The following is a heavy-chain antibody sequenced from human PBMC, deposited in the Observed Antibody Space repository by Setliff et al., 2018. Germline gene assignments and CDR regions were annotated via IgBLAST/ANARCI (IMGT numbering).Heavy chain of an antibody. CDR3: AKDTGAAKYGMDV. J-gene: IGHJ6*02. V-gene: IGHV3-30*02. Sequence: VGSLRLSCAASGFTFSSYGMHWVRQAPGKGLAWVAFIRYDGSNKYYADSVKGRFTISRDNSKNTLYLQMNSLRAEDTAVYYCAKDTGAAKYGMDVWGQGTTVTVSS. D-gene: IGHD2-15*01. CDR1: GFTFSSYG. CDR2: IRYDGSNK.